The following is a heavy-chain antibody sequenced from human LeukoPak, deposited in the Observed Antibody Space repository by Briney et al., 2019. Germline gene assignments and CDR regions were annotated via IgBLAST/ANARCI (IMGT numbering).Heavy chain of an antibody. Sequence: ASVKVSCKASGYPFTTSDINWVRQATGQGLEWMGWMNPNSGNTGYAQKFQGRVTMTRNTSISTAYMELSSLRSEDTAVYYCARGPGGDGYVEGDYWGQGTLVTVSS. V-gene: IGHV1-8*01. D-gene: IGHD5-24*01. J-gene: IGHJ4*02. CDR2: MNPNSGNT. CDR3: ARGPGGDGYVEGDY. CDR1: GYPFTTSD.